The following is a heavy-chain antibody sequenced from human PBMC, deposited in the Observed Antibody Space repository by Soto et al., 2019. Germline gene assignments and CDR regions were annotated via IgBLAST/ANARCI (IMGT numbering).Heavy chain of an antibody. CDR1: GYTFTSYG. V-gene: IGHV1-18*04. J-gene: IGHJ5*02. CDR2: INTYDGNT. CDR3: AREYPSTYYFDP. Sequence: QVQLVQSGAEVKKPGASVKVSCKASGYTFTSYGISWVRQAPGQGLEWMGWINTYDGNTNYAQKFQGRVTMTTDTSTSTAYMELRSLRTDDTAVYFCAREYPSTYYFDPWGQGTLVTVSS. D-gene: IGHD3-10*01.